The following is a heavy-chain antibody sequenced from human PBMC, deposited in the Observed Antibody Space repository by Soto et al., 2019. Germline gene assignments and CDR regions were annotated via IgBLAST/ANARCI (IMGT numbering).Heavy chain of an antibody. J-gene: IGHJ5*02. Sequence: LSLTCTVSGGSISSYYWSWIRQPPGKGLEWIGYIYYSGSTSYNPSLKSRVTISVDTSKNQFSLKLSSVTAADTAVYYCARDMAISWFDPWGQGTLVTVSS. CDR3: ARDMAISWFDP. CDR1: GGSISSYY. V-gene: IGHV4-59*01. CDR2: IYYSGST. D-gene: IGHD3-10*01.